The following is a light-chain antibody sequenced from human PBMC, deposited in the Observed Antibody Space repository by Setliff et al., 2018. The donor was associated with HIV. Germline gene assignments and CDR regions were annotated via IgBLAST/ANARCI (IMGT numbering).Light chain of an antibody. CDR1: NSDIGDYNY. CDR3: CSYAGSYTWV. Sequence: HSVLTQPRSVSGSPGQSVTISCTGTNSDIGDYNYVSWYQQHPGKAPKLMIFDVSKRPSGVPDRFSGFKSGNTASLTISGLQAEDEADYHCCSYAGSYTWVFGGGTKVTVL. CDR2: DVS. V-gene: IGLV2-11*01. J-gene: IGLJ3*02.